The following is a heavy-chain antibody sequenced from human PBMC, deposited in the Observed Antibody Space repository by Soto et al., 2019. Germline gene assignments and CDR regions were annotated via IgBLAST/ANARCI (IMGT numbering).Heavy chain of an antibody. CDR3: ARDRHLNLRGYSYGSVPRYYGMDV. V-gene: IGHV1-2*02. Sequence: GASVKVSCKASGYTFTGYYMHWVRQAPGQGLEWMGWINPNSGGTNYAQKFQGRVTMTRDTSISTAYMELSRLRSDDTAVYYCARDRHLNLRGYSYGSVPRYYGMDVWGQGTTVTV. D-gene: IGHD5-18*01. CDR2: INPNSGGT. J-gene: IGHJ6*02. CDR1: GYTFTGYY.